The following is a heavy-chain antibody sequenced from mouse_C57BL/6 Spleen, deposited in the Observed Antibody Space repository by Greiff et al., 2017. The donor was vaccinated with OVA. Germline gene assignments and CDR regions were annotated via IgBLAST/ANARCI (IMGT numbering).Heavy chain of an antibody. V-gene: IGHV1-80*01. D-gene: IGHD2-1*01. CDR3: ARGYYGNYYGYFDV. J-gene: IGHJ1*03. Sequence: VQLQQSGAELVKPGASVKISCKASGYAFSSYWMNWVKQRPGKGLEWIGQIYPGDGDTNYKGKFKGKATLTADKSSSTAYMQLSSLTSEDSAVYFCARGYYGNYYGYFDVWGTGTTVTVSS. CDR2: IYPGDGDT. CDR1: GYAFSSYW.